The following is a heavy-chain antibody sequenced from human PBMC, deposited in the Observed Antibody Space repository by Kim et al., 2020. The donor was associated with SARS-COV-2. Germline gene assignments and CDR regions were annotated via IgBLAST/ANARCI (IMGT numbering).Heavy chain of an antibody. Sequence: GGSLRLSCAASGFTFSSYWMHWVRQAPGKGLVWVSRIKTDGSSRSYADSVKGRFTISRDNAENTLYLQMNSLRAEDTAVYYCARGPSNWYGSDYWGQGTLVTVSS. V-gene: IGHV3-74*01. CDR2: IKTDGSSR. CDR1: GFTFSSYW. D-gene: IGHD1-20*01. CDR3: ARGPSNWYGSDY. J-gene: IGHJ4*02.